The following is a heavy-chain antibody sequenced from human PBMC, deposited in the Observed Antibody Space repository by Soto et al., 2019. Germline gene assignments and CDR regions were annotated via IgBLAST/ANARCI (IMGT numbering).Heavy chain of an antibody. CDR2: IIPLFGSR. CDR3: ARVHFDVLTRYYRVWFDP. D-gene: IGHD3-9*01. Sequence: QVQLVQSGAEVKKPGSSVKVSCKASGGAFTSYGITWVRQAPGQGLEWMVGIIPLFGSRSYAQKFQGRLTITADESTSTAYMDLSSLRSEDTAVYYCARVHFDVLTRYYRVWFDPWVQGTLVTVSS. CDR1: GGAFTSYG. J-gene: IGHJ5*02. V-gene: IGHV1-69*01.